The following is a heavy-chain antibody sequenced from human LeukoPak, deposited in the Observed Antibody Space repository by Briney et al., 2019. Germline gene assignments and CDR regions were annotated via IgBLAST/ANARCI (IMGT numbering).Heavy chain of an antibody. J-gene: IGHJ4*02. CDR3: ARGLDADY. CDR2: IYSGGST. CDR1: GFTFSSYS. Sequence: GGSLRLSCAASGFTFSSYSMNWVRQAPGKGLEWVSVIYSGGSTYYADSVKGRFTISRHNSKNTLYLQMNSLRAEDTAVYYCARGLDADYWGQGTLVTVSS. V-gene: IGHV3-53*04.